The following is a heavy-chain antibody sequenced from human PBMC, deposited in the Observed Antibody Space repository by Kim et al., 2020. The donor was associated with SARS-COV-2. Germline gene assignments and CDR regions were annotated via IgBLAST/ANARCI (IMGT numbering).Heavy chain of an antibody. Sequence: SLRLSCAASGFTFSNYWMTWVRQAPGKGLEWVANINQDGSTKYYVDSVRGQFTISRDKAKNSLYLQLNSLRVEDTAVFYCTRIGYSSSSNDYWVQGTL. CDR3: TRIGYSSSSNDY. D-gene: IGHD2-2*01. CDR1: GFTFSNYW. CDR2: INQDGSTK. J-gene: IGHJ4*02. V-gene: IGHV3-7*01.